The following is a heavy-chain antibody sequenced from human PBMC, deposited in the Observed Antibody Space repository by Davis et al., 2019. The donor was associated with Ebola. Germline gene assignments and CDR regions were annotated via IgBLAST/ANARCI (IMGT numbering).Heavy chain of an antibody. D-gene: IGHD6-19*01. CDR3: AKGYSSGWYPWFDP. CDR2: ISGSGGST. V-gene: IGHV3-23*01. CDR1: GFTFSSHA. J-gene: IGHJ5*02. Sequence: GGSLRLSCAASGFTFSSHAMSWVRQAPGKGLEWVSGISGSGGSTYHADSVKGRFTISRDNSKNTLFLQMNSLRAEDTAVYYCAKGYSSGWYPWFDPWGQGTLVTVSS.